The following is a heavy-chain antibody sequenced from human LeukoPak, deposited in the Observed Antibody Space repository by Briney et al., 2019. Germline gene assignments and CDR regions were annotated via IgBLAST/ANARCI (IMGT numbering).Heavy chain of an antibody. D-gene: IGHD6-19*01. Sequence: SETLSLTCTVSGGSISSDGYYWSWIRQHPGKGLEWIGYIYNSRSTYYNPSLNSRVTISLDTSKNQFSLKLSSVTAADTAVYYCASSRTGYSRGWEPPSYYYFGMDVWGQGATVTVSS. CDR2: IYNSRST. CDR3: ASSRTGYSRGWEPPSYYYFGMDV. J-gene: IGHJ6*02. CDR1: GGSISSDGYY. V-gene: IGHV4-31*03.